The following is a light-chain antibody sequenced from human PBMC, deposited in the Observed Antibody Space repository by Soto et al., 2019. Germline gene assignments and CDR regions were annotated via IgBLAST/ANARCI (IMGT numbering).Light chain of an antibody. J-gene: IGLJ3*02. CDR1: SSDVGGYNY. V-gene: IGLV2-14*01. CDR2: EVP. CDR3: SSYTISRTRL. Sequence: QSVLTQPASVSGSPGQSITISCTGSSSDVGGYNYVSWYQQHPGKAPKLMIYEVPNRPSGVSNRFSGSKSGNTASLTISGLQAEDEADYYCSSYTISRTRLFGGGPKLTVL.